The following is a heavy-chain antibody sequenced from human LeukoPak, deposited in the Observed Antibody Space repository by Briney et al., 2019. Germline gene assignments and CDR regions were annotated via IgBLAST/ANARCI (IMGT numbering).Heavy chain of an antibody. J-gene: IGHJ3*02. CDR2: ISGSGGST. CDR1: GFTFDDYA. Sequence: GGSLRLSCAASGFTFDDYAMHWVRQAPGKGLEWVSAISGSGGSTYYADSVKGRFTISRDNSKNTLYLQMNSLRAEDTAVYYCAKVETYYSRRGAFDIWGQGTMVTVSS. D-gene: IGHD3-10*01. V-gene: IGHV3-23*01. CDR3: AKVETYYSRRGAFDI.